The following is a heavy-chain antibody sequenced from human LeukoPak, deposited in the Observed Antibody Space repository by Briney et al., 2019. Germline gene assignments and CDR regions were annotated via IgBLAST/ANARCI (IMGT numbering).Heavy chain of an antibody. CDR2: IDSNGVTT. CDR3: AKGDDFLADYRYRFDY. CDR1: GFAFSSYV. D-gene: IGHD3-9*01. J-gene: IGHJ4*02. Sequence: WGVLRLSCEVSGFAFSSYVMSWVQQAPGNGLEWVSAIDSNGVTTNYADSVKGRFTISRDNSKNTLYLQLSSLRVEDTAVYYYAKGDDFLADYRYRFDYWGQGTLVTVSS. V-gene: IGHV3-23*01.